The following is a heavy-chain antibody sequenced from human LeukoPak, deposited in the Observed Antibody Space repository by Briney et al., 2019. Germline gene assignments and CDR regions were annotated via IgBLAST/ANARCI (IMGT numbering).Heavy chain of an antibody. D-gene: IGHD3-16*01. Sequence: GGSLRLSCAASGFTFDDYAMHWVRQAPGKGLEWVSGISWNSGSIGYADSVKGRFTISRDNAKNSLYLQMNSLRSEDTALYYCASVYDYAPSAFDIWGQGTMVTVSS. CDR1: GFTFDDYA. CDR2: ISWNSGSI. V-gene: IGHV3-9*01. J-gene: IGHJ3*02. CDR3: ASVYDYAPSAFDI.